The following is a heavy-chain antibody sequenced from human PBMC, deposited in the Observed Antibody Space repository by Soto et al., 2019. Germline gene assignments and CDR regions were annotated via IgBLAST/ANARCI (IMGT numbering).Heavy chain of an antibody. Sequence: SETLSLTCSVSGGSISSGGYYWSWIRQLPGKDLEWIGYIYHSGNTYYNSSLKSRLTISVDTSKNQFSLKLTSVTAADTAVYYCARVGISSSDAFDIWGQGTMVTVSS. CDR3: ARVGISSSDAFDI. D-gene: IGHD6-6*01. CDR1: GGSISSGGYY. CDR2: IYHSGNT. V-gene: IGHV4-31*03. J-gene: IGHJ3*02.